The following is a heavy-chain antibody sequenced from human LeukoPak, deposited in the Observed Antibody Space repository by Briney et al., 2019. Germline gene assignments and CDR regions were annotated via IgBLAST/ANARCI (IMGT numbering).Heavy chain of an antibody. Sequence: GASVKVSCKASGYTFTGYYMHWVRQAPGQGLEWMGWINPNRGGTNYAQKFQGRATMTRDTSISTAYMELSRLRSDDTAVYYCAREPLKNAGMVATNFDYWGQGTLVTVSS. CDR2: INPNRGGT. CDR3: AREPLKNAGMVATNFDY. CDR1: GYTFTGYY. J-gene: IGHJ4*02. V-gene: IGHV1-2*02. D-gene: IGHD5-12*01.